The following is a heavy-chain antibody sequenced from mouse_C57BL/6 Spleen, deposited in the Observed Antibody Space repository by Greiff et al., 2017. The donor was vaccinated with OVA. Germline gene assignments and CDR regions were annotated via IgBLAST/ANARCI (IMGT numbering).Heavy chain of an antibody. CDR3: AARDYDGAWFAY. CDR1: GYTFTSYW. Sequence: QVQLQQPGAELVKPGASVKLSCKASGYTFTSYWMQWVKQRPGQGLAWIGEIDPSDSYTNYNQKFKGKATLTVDTSSSTAYMQLSSLTSEDSAVYYCAARDYDGAWFAYWGQGTLVTVSA. CDR2: IDPSDSYT. J-gene: IGHJ3*01. D-gene: IGHD2-4*01. V-gene: IGHV1-50*01.